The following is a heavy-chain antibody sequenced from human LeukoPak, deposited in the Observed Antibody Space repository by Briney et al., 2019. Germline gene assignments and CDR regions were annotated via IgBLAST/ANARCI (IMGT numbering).Heavy chain of an antibody. Sequence: RPSETLSLTCTLSGHSISSYYWSWIRQPPRKGMEWIGYIYYSGSTNYNPSLKSRVTISVDTSKNQFSLKLSSVTAADTAVYYCARGLMGATHIDYWGQGTLVTVSS. D-gene: IGHD1-26*01. CDR1: GHSISSYY. V-gene: IGHV4-59*01. CDR3: ARGLMGATHIDY. J-gene: IGHJ4*02. CDR2: IYYSGST.